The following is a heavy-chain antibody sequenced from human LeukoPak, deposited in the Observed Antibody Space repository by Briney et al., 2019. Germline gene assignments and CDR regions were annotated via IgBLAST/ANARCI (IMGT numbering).Heavy chain of an antibody. CDR1: GFTFSNFW. CDR3: ARDGIWAAGTYYYYGMDV. V-gene: IGHV3-74*01. J-gene: IGHJ6*02. CDR2: INTDGSRT. D-gene: IGHD6-13*01. Sequence: GGSLRLSCAASGFTFSNFWMHWVRQAPEMGLVWVSRINTDGSRTNSVKGRFTISRDNSKNTLYLQMNSLRAEDTAVYYCARDGIWAAGTYYYYGMDVWGQGTTVTVSS.